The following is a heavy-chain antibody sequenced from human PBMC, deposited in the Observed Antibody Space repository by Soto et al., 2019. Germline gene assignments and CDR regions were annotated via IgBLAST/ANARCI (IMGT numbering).Heavy chain of an antibody. Sequence: QVQLLESGGGVVQPGRSLRLSCAASGFTFSSYAMHWVRQAPGKGLEWVAVISYDGSNKYYADSVKGRFTISRDNSKNTLYLQLNSLSAADTAVYCCARDGIPNWDSRGGGFDYWGQGTLVTVSS. CDR2: ISYDGSNK. CDR1: GFTFSSYA. CDR3: ARDGIPNWDSRGGGFDY. J-gene: IGHJ4*02. V-gene: IGHV3-30-3*01. D-gene: IGHD1-7*01.